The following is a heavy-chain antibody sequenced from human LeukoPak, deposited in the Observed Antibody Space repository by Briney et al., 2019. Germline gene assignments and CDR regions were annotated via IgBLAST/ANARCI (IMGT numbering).Heavy chain of an antibody. CDR1: GYTFTSYD. Sequence: ASVKVSCKASGYTFTSYDINWVRQAPGQGLEWMGWMNPNSGNTGYAQKFQGRVTMTRNTSISTAYMELSSLRSEDTAVYYCARAGGYCGRISCPYYFDYWGQGSLVTVSS. D-gene: IGHD2-15*01. J-gene: IGHJ4*02. CDR3: ARAGGYCGRISCPYYFDY. V-gene: IGHV1-8*01. CDR2: MNPNSGNT.